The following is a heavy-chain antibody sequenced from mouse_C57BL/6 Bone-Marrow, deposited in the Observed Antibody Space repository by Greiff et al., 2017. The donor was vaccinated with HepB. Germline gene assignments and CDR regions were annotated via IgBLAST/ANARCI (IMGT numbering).Heavy chain of an antibody. Sequence: QVQLKESGAELARPGASVKMSCKDSGYTFTSYTMHWVKQRPGQGLEWIGYINPSSGYTKYNQKFKDKATLTADKSSSTAYMQLSSLTSEDSAVYYCAFYDYDYFDYWGQGTTLTVSS. CDR2: INPSSGYT. V-gene: IGHV1-4*01. D-gene: IGHD2-4*01. J-gene: IGHJ2*01. CDR3: AFYDYDYFDY. CDR1: GYTFTSYT.